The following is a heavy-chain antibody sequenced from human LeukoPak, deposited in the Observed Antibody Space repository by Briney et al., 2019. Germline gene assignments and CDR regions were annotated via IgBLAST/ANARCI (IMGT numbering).Heavy chain of an antibody. CDR3: ARRTGSHLPNWFDP. Sequence: TSSETLSLTCTVSGGSISSSGYYWGWIRQPPGKGLEWIGSIHNSGGTYYNPSLNSRVTITVDASKNYLSLKLSSVTAADSAVYYCARRTGSHLPNWFDPWGQGTLVTVSS. CDR2: IHNSGGT. CDR1: GGSISSSGYY. D-gene: IGHD3-10*01. V-gene: IGHV4-39*02. J-gene: IGHJ5*02.